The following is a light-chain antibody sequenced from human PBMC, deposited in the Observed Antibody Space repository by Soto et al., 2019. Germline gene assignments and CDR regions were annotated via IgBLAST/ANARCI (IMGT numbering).Light chain of an antibody. J-gene: IGKJ1*01. CDR1: QTLDSNT. Sequence: EIVLTQSPGTLSVSPGERATLSCRARQTLDSNTLAWYQQKPGQAPSLLIYGTSSRATGIPDRYSGSGSGTDFTLTNSRLEPEDSAIYYCQQYGSWTFGQGTKVETK. V-gene: IGKV3-20*01. CDR2: GTS. CDR3: QQYGSWT.